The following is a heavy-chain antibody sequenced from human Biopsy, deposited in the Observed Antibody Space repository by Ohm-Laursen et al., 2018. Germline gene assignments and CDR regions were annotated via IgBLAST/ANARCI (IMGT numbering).Heavy chain of an antibody. CDR1: GYTFTDSY. CDR3: ARGGLNYWYFDL. J-gene: IGHJ2*01. CDR2: INPNSGGT. Sequence: ATVKISCNTSGYTFTDSYMHWVRQAPGQGLEWMGWINPNSGGTNYAQKFQGRVTMTRDTSMSTAYMELNRLRSDDTAVYYCARGGLNYWYFDLWGRGTLVTVSS. V-gene: IGHV1-2*02. D-gene: IGHD1-26*01.